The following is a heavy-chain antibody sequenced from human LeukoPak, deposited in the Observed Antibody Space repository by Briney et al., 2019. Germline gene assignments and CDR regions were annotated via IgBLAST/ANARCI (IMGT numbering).Heavy chain of an antibody. CDR1: GFSLSTNGMG. D-gene: IGHD2-21*02. J-gene: IGHJ5*01. V-gene: IGHV2-5*02. CDR2: XXWDDDK. CDR3: SXRHXLGVTGPAITFDS. Sequence: SGPTLVNPTQTLTLTCTFSGFSLSTNGMGVXXXXXXXXXXXXXXXXXXWDDDKHYSPSXKSRLTITKDTFKNQVVLTMTNMDPVXXATYYCSXRHXLGVTGPAITFDSWGQGALVTVSS.